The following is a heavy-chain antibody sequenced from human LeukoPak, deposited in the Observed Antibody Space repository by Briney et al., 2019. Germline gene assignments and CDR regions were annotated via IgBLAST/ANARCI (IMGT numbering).Heavy chain of an antibody. J-gene: IGHJ6*03. D-gene: IGHD3-22*01. CDR2: IIPIFGTA. V-gene: IGHV1-69*05. CDR1: GGTFSSYA. Sequence: SVKVSCKASGGTFSSYAISWVRQAPGQGLEWMGGIIPIFGTANYAQKFQGRVTITTDESTSTAYMELSSLRSEDTAVYYCARGGVFGKYYDSNQPNRDVWGKGTTVTVSS. CDR3: ARGGVFGKYYDSNQPNRDV.